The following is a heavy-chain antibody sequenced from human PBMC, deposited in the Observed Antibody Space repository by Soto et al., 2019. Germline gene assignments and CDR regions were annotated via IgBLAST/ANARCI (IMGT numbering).Heavy chain of an antibody. CDR3: ARTITGYFWAGAY. CDR1: GFTFNMYA. V-gene: IGHV3-23*01. J-gene: IGHJ4*02. Sequence: GGSLRLSCAASGFTFNMYAMSWVRQAPGKGLEWVSGIGGSGANTYYADFVKGRFTISRDNSKNTLYLQMDSLRAEDTAIYYCARTITGYFWAGAYWGQGTLVTVSS. CDR2: IGGSGANT. D-gene: IGHD1-1*01.